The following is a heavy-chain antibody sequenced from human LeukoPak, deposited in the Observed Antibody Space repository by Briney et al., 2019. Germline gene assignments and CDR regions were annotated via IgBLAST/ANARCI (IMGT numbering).Heavy chain of an antibody. V-gene: IGHV3-30*02. J-gene: IGHJ4*02. CDR3: AKGRYYNILTGYPRQYYFDY. CDR2: IRYDGSNK. D-gene: IGHD3-9*01. CDR1: GFTFSNYV. Sequence: PGGSLRLSCTASGFTFSNYVMNWVRQALGKGLEWVTFIRYDGSNKYYADSVKGRFTISRDNSKNTLYLQMNSLRAEDTAVYYCAKGRYYNILTGYPRQYYFDYWGQGTLVTVSS.